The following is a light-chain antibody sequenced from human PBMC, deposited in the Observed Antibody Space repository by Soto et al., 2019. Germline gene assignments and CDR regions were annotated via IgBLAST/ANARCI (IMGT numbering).Light chain of an antibody. CDR1: KLGDTY. V-gene: IGLV3-1*01. CDR2: QDG. CDR3: QAWHSTTPVI. J-gene: IGLJ2*01. Sequence: SYELTQPPSVSVSPGQTASITCSGDKLGDTYTCWYQQKPGQSPVLVIYQDGKRPSGIPERFSGSSSGNTATLTISGTQAMDDTDYYCQAWHSTTPVIFGGGTKLTVL.